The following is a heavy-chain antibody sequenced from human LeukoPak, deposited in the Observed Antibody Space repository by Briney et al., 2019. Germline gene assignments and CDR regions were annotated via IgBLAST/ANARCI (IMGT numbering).Heavy chain of an antibody. D-gene: IGHD4-17*01. CDR2: ITGSGRGT. V-gene: IGHV3-23*01. Sequence: PGGSLRLSCTASGLTFSNYATTWVRQAPGKGLEWVSSITGSGRGTYYADSAKGRFSVSRDNSQNTVFLHMNSLRADDTALYYCSKDPNGDYVGAFDMWGPGTMVTVSS. CDR1: GLTFSNYA. CDR3: SKDPNGDYVGAFDM. J-gene: IGHJ3*02.